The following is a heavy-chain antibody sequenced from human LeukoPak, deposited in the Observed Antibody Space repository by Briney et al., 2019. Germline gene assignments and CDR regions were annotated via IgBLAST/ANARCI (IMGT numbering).Heavy chain of an antibody. J-gene: IGHJ3*02. D-gene: IGHD4-11*01. CDR3: ARDLSVISAKGSAFDI. Sequence: SETLSLTCTVSGGSISSGGYYWSWIRQHPGKGLGWIGYIYYSGSTYYNPSLKSRVTISVDTSKNQFSLKLSSVTAADTAVYYCARDLSVISAKGSAFDIWGQGTMVTVSS. V-gene: IGHV4-31*03. CDR2: IYYSGST. CDR1: GGSISSGGYY.